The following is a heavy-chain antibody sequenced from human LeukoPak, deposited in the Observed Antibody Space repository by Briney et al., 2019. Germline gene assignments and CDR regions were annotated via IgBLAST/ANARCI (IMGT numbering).Heavy chain of an antibody. V-gene: IGHV5-51*01. CDR2: IYPGDSDT. CDR1: GYSFTGHW. Sequence: GESLQISCEAFGYSFTGHWIGWVRQLPGRGLEFMGTIYPGDSDTRYSPSFEGRVSISVDKSINTAYLQWSGLKASDTAMYYCARYGKSGTYSHGFHVWGQGTMVIVSS. D-gene: IGHD3-10*01. J-gene: IGHJ3*01. CDR3: ARYGKSGTYSHGFHV.